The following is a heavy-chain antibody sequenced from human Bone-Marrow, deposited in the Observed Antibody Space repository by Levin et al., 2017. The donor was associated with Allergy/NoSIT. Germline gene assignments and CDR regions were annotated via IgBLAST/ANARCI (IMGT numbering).Heavy chain of an antibody. J-gene: IGHJ4*02. Sequence: PGESLKISCAASGFIFSNYAMNWVRQAPGKGLEWVSQISGSGGNTHYADSVKGRFTFSRDNSKNTLYLQMNSLGAEDTAVYYCAGYDTSAYHSPFDYWGQGTLVTVSS. V-gene: IGHV3-23*01. D-gene: IGHD3-22*01. CDR3: AGYDTSAYHSPFDY. CDR1: GFIFSNYA. CDR2: ISGSGGNT.